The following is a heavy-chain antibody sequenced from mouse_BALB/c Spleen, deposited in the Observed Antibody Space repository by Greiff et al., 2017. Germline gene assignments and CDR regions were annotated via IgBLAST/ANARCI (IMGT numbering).Heavy chain of an antibody. J-gene: IGHJ3*01. CDR2: ISYDGSN. CDR1: GYSITSGYY. D-gene: IGHD2-4*01. CDR3: ARTSTMITTAWFAY. V-gene: IGHV3-6*02. Sequence: EVKVEESGPGLVKPSQSLSLTCSVTGYSITSGYYWNWIRQFPGNKLEWMGYISYDGSNNYNPSLKNRISITRDTSKNQFFLKLNSVTTEDTATYYCARTSTMITTAWFAYWGQGTLVTVSA.